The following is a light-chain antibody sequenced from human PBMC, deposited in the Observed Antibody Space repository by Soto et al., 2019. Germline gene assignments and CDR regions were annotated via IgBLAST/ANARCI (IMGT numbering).Light chain of an antibody. CDR2: GAS. J-gene: IGKJ4*01. V-gene: IGKV3-15*01. CDR3: KQYNTWPVT. Sequence: IVMTQSPATLSVSPGERVTFSCRASQSVTSNLAWYQHKPGQAPRLLISGASTGATGIPARFSGSGSGTEFTLTINSLQSEDFAVYYCKQYNTWPVTFGGGNKVEIX. CDR1: QSVTSN.